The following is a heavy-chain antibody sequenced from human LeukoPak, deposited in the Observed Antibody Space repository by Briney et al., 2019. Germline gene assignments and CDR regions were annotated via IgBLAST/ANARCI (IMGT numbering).Heavy chain of an antibody. Sequence: SETLSLTCTVSGYSIGSGYYWGWIRQPPGKGLEWIGSIYHSGSTYYNPSLKSRVTISVDTSKNQFSLKLSSVTAADTAVYYCARDSLYCSSTSCLTYYYYYYMDVWGKGTTVTVSS. CDR2: IYHSGST. V-gene: IGHV4-38-2*02. J-gene: IGHJ6*03. CDR3: ARDSLYCSSTSCLTYYYYYYMDV. D-gene: IGHD2-2*01. CDR1: GYSIGSGYY.